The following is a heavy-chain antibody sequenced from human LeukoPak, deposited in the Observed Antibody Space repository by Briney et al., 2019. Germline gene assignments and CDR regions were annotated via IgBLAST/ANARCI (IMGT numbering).Heavy chain of an antibody. CDR1: GFTFSNAC. V-gene: IGHV3-15*04. CDR2: IEGKTDGGTT. CDR3: TTGTWIQLWLADY. Sequence: GGSLRLSCATSGFTFSNACMSWVRQAPGKWLEWVGLIEGKTDGGTTDYAAPVQGRFTISRDDSKNTLYLQMNSLKTEDTAVYYCTTGTWIQLWLADYWGQGTLVTVSS. J-gene: IGHJ4*02. D-gene: IGHD5-18*01.